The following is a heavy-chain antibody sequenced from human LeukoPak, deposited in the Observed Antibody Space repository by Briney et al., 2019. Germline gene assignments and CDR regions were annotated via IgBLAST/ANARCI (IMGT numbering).Heavy chain of an antibody. Sequence: GGSLRLSCAASGFTSSSYEMNWVRQAPGKGLEWVSYISSSGSTIYYADSVKGRFTISRDNAKNSLYLQMNSLRAEDTAVYYCAELGITMIGCVWGKGTTVTISS. CDR1: GFTSSSYE. CDR3: AELGITMIGCV. CDR2: ISSSGSTI. J-gene: IGHJ6*04. D-gene: IGHD3-10*02. V-gene: IGHV3-48*03.